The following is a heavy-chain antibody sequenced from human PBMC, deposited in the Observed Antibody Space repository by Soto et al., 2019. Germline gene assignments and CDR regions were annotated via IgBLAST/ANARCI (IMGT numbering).Heavy chain of an antibody. Sequence: VGSLRLSCAASGFTFSSDWMHWVRQAAGKGLVWVSRINMDGSSTNYADSVKGRFTISRDNAKNTLYLQMNSLRADDTAVYYCARGPRGLYGNDYWGQGALVTVSS. CDR2: INMDGSST. CDR1: GFTFSSDW. D-gene: IGHD4-4*01. V-gene: IGHV3-74*01. CDR3: ARGPRGLYGNDY. J-gene: IGHJ4*02.